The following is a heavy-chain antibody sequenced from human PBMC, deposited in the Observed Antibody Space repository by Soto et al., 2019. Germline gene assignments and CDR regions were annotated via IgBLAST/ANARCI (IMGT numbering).Heavy chain of an antibody. CDR1: GGSISSYY. Sequence: PSLTCTVSGGSISSYYWSWIRQPPGKGLEWIGYIYYSGSTNCNPSLKSRVTISVDTSKNQFSLKLSSVTAADTAVYYCARDYYYGMDVWGQGTTVTVSS. CDR3: ARDYYYGMDV. CDR2: IYYSGST. J-gene: IGHJ6*02. V-gene: IGHV4-59*01.